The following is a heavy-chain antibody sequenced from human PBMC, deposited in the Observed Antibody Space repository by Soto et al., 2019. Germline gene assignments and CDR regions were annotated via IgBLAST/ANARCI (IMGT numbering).Heavy chain of an antibody. V-gene: IGHV3-30*18. CDR2: ISYDGSNK. J-gene: IGHJ4*02. CDR1: GFTFSSYG. Sequence: GGSLRLCCAASGFTFSSYGMHWVRQAPGKGLEWVAVISYDGSNKYYADSVKGRFTISRDNSKNTLYLQMNSLRAEDTAVYYCAKSGKEDIVVVPAAMFDYWGQGTLVTVSS. CDR3: AKSGKEDIVVVPAAMFDY. D-gene: IGHD2-2*01.